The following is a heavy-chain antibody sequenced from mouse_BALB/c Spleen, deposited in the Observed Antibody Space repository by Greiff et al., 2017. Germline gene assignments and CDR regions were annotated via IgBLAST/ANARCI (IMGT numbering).Heavy chain of an antibody. D-gene: IGHD1-2*01. CDR3: ARSRLDYAMDY. Sequence: VQRVESGAELAKPGASVKMSCKASGYTFTSYWMHWVKQRPGQGLEWIGYINPSTGYTEYNQKFKDKATLTADKSSSTAYMQLSSLTSEDSAVYYCARSRLDYAMDYWGQGTSVTVSS. CDR2: INPSTGYT. V-gene: IGHV1-7*01. CDR1: GYTFTSYW. J-gene: IGHJ4*01.